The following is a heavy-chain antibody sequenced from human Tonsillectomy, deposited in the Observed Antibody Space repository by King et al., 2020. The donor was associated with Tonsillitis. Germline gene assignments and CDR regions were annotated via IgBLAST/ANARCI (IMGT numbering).Heavy chain of an antibody. D-gene: IGHD4-17*01. CDR3: ARHMTTVTIGDY. V-gene: IGHV1-3*01. CDR2: INAGNGNT. Sequence: VQLVQSGAEVKKPGASVKVSCKASGYTFTSYAMHWVRQAPGQRLEWMGWINAGNGNTKYSQKFQGRVTITRDTSASTAYMELSSLRSEDTAVYYCARHMTTVTIGDYWGQGTLVTVSS. J-gene: IGHJ4*02. CDR1: GYTFTSYA.